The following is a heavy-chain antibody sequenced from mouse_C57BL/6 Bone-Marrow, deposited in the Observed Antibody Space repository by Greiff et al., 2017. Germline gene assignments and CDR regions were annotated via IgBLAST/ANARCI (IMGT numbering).Heavy chain of an antibody. V-gene: IGHV1-55*01. D-gene: IGHD2-4*01. CDR1: GYTFTSYW. CDR2: IYPGSGST. J-gene: IGHJ2*01. CDR3: ARIYYDYDLDY. Sequence: VKLQQPGAELVKPGASVKMSCKASGYTFTSYWITWVKQRPGQGLAWIGDIYPGSGSTNYNEKFKSKATLTVDTSSSTAYMQLSSLTSEDSAVYYCARIYYDYDLDYWCQGNTLTVSS.